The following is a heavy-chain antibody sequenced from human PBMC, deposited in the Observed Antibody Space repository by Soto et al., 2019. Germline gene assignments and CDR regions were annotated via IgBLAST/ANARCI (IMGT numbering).Heavy chain of an antibody. V-gene: IGHV4-30-2*01. Sequence: LSLTCAVSGGSITSGGYSWTWIRQPPRRGLEWIGYIYNSGSTYYNPSLRSRVTISVDRSRHQFSLRLTSVTAADTAVYYCDKQVLLGIALFDTWGQGTLVTVSS. CDR3: DKQVLLGIALFDT. CDR2: IYNSGST. D-gene: IGHD2-2*03. CDR1: GGSITSGGYS. J-gene: IGHJ5*02.